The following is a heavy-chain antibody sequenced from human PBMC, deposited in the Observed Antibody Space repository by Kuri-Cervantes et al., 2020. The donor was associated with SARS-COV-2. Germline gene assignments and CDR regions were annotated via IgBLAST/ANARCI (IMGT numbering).Heavy chain of an antibody. CDR1: GFTFSSYS. D-gene: IGHD2-21*01. V-gene: IGHV3-21*01. CDR3: ARDNLWLDYYYMDV. J-gene: IGHJ6*03. CDR2: ISSSSSYI. Sequence: GGSLRLSCAASGFTFSSYSMNWVRQAPGKGLEWVSSISSSSSYIYYADSVKGRFTISRDNAKNSLYLQMNSPRAEDTAVYYCARDNLWLDYYYMDVWGKGTTVTVSS.